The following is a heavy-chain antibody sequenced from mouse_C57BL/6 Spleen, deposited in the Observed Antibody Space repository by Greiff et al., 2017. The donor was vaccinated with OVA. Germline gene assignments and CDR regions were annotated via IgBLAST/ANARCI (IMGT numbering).Heavy chain of an antibody. V-gene: IGHV1-42*01. CDR1: GYSFTGYY. D-gene: IGHD4-1*01. J-gene: IGHJ3*01. CDR2: INPSTGGT. CDR3: ARRDWDSFAY. Sequence: VHVKQSGPELVKPGASVKISCKASGYSFTGYYMNWVKQSPEKSLEWIGEINPSTGGTTYNQKFKAKATLTVDKSSSTAYMQLKSLTSEDSAVYYCARRDWDSFAYWGQGTLVTVSA.